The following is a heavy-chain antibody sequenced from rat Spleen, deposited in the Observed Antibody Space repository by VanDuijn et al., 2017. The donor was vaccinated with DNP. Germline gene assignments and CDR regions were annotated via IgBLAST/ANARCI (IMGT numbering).Heavy chain of an antibody. V-gene: IGHV3-1*01. CDR2: ISYSGST. Sequence: EVQLQESGPGLVKPSQSLSLTCSVTGYSITSNYWAWIRKFPGNKMEWMGYISYSGSTSYNPSLKSRFSITRDTSKNQFFLQFNSVTTEDTATYYCARWGGRYFDYWGQGVMVTVSS. CDR1: GYSITSNY. D-gene: IGHD5-1*01. J-gene: IGHJ2*01. CDR3: ARWGGRYFDY.